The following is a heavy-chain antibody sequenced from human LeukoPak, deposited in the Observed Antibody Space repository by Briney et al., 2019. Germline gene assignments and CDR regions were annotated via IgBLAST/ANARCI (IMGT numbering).Heavy chain of an antibody. CDR1: GFTFTNAG. V-gene: IGHV3-15*07. CDR3: SPLLH. CDR2: IKSNSDGGTT. Sequence: GGSLRLSGAASGFTFTNAGMNGVRQAPGKGLEGGGGIKSNSDGGTTDYAAPVKSRFTIPRDDSKHTVYLQMDSLKIEDTAVYYCSPLLHWGQGALVTVSS. J-gene: IGHJ4*02.